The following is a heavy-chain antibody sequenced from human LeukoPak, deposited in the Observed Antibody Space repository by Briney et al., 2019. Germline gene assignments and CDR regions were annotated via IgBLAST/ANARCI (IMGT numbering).Heavy chain of an antibody. Sequence: GASVKVSCKASGGTFSSYAISWVRQAPGQGLEWMGRIIPILGIANYAQKFQGRVTITADKSTSTAYMELSSLRSEDTAVYYCARSPSIAVAAHFDYWGQGTLVTVSS. CDR1: GGTFSSYA. V-gene: IGHV1-69*04. CDR3: ARSPSIAVAAHFDY. CDR2: IIPILGIA. J-gene: IGHJ4*02. D-gene: IGHD6-19*01.